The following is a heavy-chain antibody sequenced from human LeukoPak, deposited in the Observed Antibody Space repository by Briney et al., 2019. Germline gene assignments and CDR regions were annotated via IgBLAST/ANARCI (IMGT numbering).Heavy chain of an antibody. CDR3: ARRGGSYFIFGY. CDR1: GGSFSGYY. Sequence: SETLSLTCAVYGGSFSGYYWSWIRQPPGKGLEWIGEINHSGSTNYNPSLKSRVTISVDTSKNQFSLKLSSVTAADTAAYYCARRGGSYFIFGYWGQGTLVTVSS. J-gene: IGHJ4*02. V-gene: IGHV4-34*01. CDR2: INHSGST. D-gene: IGHD1-26*01.